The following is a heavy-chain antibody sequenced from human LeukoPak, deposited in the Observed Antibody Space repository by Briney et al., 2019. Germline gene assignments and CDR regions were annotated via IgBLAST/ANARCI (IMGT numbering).Heavy chain of an antibody. D-gene: IGHD2-2*01. J-gene: IGHJ2*01. CDR1: GYRFMNYG. CDR2: ISGYNGNT. Sequence: ASVKVSCKASGYRFMNYGISWVRQAPGQGLEWVGWISGYNGNTKYPQKFQGRVTITTETSTSTAYMELRSLRCDDTAVYYCARHPRYQLLNWYFDLWGRGTLVTVSS. V-gene: IGHV1-18*01. CDR3: ARHPRYQLLNWYFDL.